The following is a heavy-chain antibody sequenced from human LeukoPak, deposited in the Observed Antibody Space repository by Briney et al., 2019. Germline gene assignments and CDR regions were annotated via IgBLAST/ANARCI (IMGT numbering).Heavy chain of an antibody. CDR2: IYYSGST. V-gene: IGHV4-31*03. J-gene: IGHJ3*02. D-gene: IGHD3-9*01. CDR3: ARDKGTGYRDAFDI. Sequence: SETLSLTCTVSGGSISSGGYYWSWIRQHPGKGLEWIGYIYYSGSTYYNPSLKSRVTISVDTSKNQFFLKLSSVTAADTAVYYCARDKGTGYRDAFDIWGQGTMVTVSS. CDR1: GGSISSGGYY.